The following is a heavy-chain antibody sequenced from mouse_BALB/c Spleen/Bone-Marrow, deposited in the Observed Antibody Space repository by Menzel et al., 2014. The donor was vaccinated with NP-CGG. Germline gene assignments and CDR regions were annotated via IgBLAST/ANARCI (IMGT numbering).Heavy chain of an antibody. J-gene: IGHJ1*01. D-gene: IGHD3-1*01. Sequence: EVQVVESGPELVKPGASVKISCKASGYTFTDYNMHWVKQSHGKSLEWIGYIYPYNGGTGYNQKFKSKATLTVDNSSSTAYMELRSLASEDSAVYYCARRAGGRYFDVWGAGTTVTVSS. CDR2: IYPYNGGT. CDR3: ARRAGGRYFDV. CDR1: GYTFTDYN. V-gene: IGHV1S29*02.